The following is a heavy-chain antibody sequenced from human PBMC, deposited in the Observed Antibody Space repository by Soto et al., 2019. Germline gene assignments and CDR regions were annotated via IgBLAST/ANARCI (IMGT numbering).Heavy chain of an antibody. CDR2: FDPEDGET. V-gene: IGHV1-24*01. J-gene: IGHJ6*04. Sequence: ASVKVSCKVSGYTLTELSMHWVRQAPGKGLEWMGGFDPEDGETIYAQKFQGRVTMTEDTSTDTAYMELSSLRSEDTAVYYCATGRIQLSGRPGAILYYYGMDVWGKGTTVTVSS. CDR3: ATGRIQLSGRPGAILYYYGMDV. D-gene: IGHD5-18*01. CDR1: GYTLTELS.